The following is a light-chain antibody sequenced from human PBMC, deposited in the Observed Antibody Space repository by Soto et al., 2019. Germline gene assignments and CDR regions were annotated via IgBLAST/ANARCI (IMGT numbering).Light chain of an antibody. CDR2: GAS. V-gene: IGKV3-15*01. Sequence: EIMITPSPTTVVLSSGEKATPSCRASQRVSSNLACYQQKPGQAPRLLIYGASTRATGIPARFSGSGSGTEFTPTISSLQSEDFAVYYCQQYNNWPLTFGGGTKVDIK. CDR1: QRVSSN. J-gene: IGKJ4*01. CDR3: QQYNNWPLT.